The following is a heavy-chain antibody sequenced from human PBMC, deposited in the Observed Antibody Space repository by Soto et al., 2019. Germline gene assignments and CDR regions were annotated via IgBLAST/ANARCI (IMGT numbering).Heavy chain of an antibody. CDR2: INWNGGST. J-gene: IGHJ4*02. CDR1: GFTFDDYA. CDR3: ARDRYSYDSSGYRWGYNFDY. V-gene: IGHV3-20*04. Sequence: EVQLVESGGGVVRPGGSLRLSCAASGFTFDDYAMSWVRQAPGKGLEWVSGINWNGGSTGYADSVKGRFTISRDNAKNSLYLQMNSLRAEDTALYYCARDRYSYDSSGYRWGYNFDYWGQGTLVAVSS. D-gene: IGHD3-22*01.